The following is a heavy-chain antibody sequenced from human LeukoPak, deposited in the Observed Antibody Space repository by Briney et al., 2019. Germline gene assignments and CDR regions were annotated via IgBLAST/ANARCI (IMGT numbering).Heavy chain of an antibody. CDR2: ISSSSSTI. CDR3: AREAPGAHNHFDY. CDR1: GFTFSSYS. J-gene: IGHJ4*02. Sequence: GGSLRLSCAASGFTFSSYSMDWVRQAPGKGLEWLSYISSSSSTIYYADSVKGRFTISRDDAKNSLYLQMNSLRDEDTAVYSCAREAPGAHNHFDYWGQGTLVTVSS. V-gene: IGHV3-48*02. D-gene: IGHD1-26*01.